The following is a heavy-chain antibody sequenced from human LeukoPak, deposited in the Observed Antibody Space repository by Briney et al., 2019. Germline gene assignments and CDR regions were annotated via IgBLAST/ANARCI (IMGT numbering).Heavy chain of an antibody. D-gene: IGHD2-15*01. CDR2: VNTDTGNP. CDR3: ARGYCSGGSCHTSDC. J-gene: IGHJ4*02. CDR1: GYTFTTYS. V-gene: IGHV7-4-1*02. Sequence: ASVKVSCKASGYTFTTYSMNWVRQAPGQGLEWMGWVNTDTGNPTYAQGFTGRFVFSLDTSVSTSYLQISSLKAEDTAVYYCARGYCSGGSCHTSDCWGQGTLVTVSS.